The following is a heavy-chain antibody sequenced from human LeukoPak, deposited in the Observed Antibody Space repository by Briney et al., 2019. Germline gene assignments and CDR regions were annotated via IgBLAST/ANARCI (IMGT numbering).Heavy chain of an antibody. Sequence: PGGSLRLSCAASGFTFSSYGMHWVRQAPGKGLEWVAVISYDGSNKYYADSVKGRFTISRDNSKNTLYLQMNSLRAEDTAVYYCAKGLMGGSYWDYYGMDVWGQGTTVTVSS. V-gene: IGHV3-30*18. J-gene: IGHJ6*02. CDR3: AKGLMGGSYWDYYGMDV. CDR1: GFTFSSYG. D-gene: IGHD1-26*01. CDR2: ISYDGSNK.